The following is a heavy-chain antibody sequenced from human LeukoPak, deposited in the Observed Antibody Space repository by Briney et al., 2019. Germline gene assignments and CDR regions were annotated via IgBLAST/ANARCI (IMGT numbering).Heavy chain of an antibody. J-gene: IGHJ6*03. V-gene: IGHV3-48*01. CDR2: ISSSSSTI. CDR3: ARDRSGSSNYYYYYYMDV. CDR1: GFTFSSYS. D-gene: IGHD3-3*01. Sequence: GGPLRLSCAASGFTFSSYSMNWVRQAPGKGLEWVSYISSSSSTIYYADSVKGRFTISRDNAKNSLYLQMNSLRAEDTAVYYCARDRSGSSNYYYYYYMDVWGKGTTVTVSS.